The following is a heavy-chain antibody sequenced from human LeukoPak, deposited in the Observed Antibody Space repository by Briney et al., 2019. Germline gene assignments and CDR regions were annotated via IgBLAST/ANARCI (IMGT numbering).Heavy chain of an antibody. V-gene: IGHV3-48*01. CDR2: ISSSSSTI. Sequence: GGSLRLSCAASGFTFSSYRMNWVRQAPGKGLVWVSYISSSSSTIYYADSVKGRFTISRDNAKNSLYLQMNSLRAEDTAVYYCARRYYDYVWGSYRFPRRGNYFDYWGQGTLVTVSS. CDR3: ARRYYDYVWGSYRFPRRGNYFDY. CDR1: GFTFSSYR. J-gene: IGHJ4*02. D-gene: IGHD3-16*02.